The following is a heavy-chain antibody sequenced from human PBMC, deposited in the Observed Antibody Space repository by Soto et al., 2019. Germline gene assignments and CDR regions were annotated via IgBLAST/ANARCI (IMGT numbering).Heavy chain of an antibody. Sequence: EVQLVESGGGLVQPGGSLRLSCAASGFTFSSYEMNWVRQAPGKGLEWVSYISSSGSTIYYADSVKGRFTISRDNAKNSLYLQMNSLRAEDTAVYYCARTEIAPFTFDYWGQGTLVTVSS. CDR3: ARTEIAPFTFDY. CDR2: ISSSGSTI. CDR1: GFTFSSYE. V-gene: IGHV3-48*03. D-gene: IGHD3-22*01. J-gene: IGHJ4*02.